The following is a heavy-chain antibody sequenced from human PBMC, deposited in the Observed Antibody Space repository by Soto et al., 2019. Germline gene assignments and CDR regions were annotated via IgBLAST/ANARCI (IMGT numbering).Heavy chain of an antibody. CDR2: IYYSGST. D-gene: IGHD3-10*01. V-gene: IGHV4-39*07. Sequence: SETLSLTCTVSGGSISSSSYYWGWIRQPPGKGLEWIGSIYYSGSTYYNPSLKSRVTISVDTSKNQFSLKLSSVTAADTAVYYCASTMVRGVIITDAFDIGGQGTMVTVSS. CDR3: ASTMVRGVIITDAFDI. CDR1: GGSISSSSYY. J-gene: IGHJ3*02.